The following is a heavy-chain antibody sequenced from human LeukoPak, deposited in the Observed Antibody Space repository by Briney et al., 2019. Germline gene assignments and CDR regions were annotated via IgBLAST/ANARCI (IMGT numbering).Heavy chain of an antibody. V-gene: IGHV3-74*01. D-gene: IGHD6-19*01. CDR3: ARVIYSGWEGELSD. J-gene: IGHJ4*02. CDR2: INSDGSTT. CDR1: GFTFSSYW. Sequence: GGSLRLSCAASGFTFSSYWMHWVRQAPGKGLVWGSRINSDGSTTSYADSVMGRSAISRDNAKNTLYLQMNSLRAEDTAVYYCARVIYSGWEGELSDWGQGTLVTVSS.